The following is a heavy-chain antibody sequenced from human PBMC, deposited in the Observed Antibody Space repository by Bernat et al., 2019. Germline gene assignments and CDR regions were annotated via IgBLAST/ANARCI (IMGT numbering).Heavy chain of an antibody. CDR1: GFTFSSYA. J-gene: IGHJ4*02. V-gene: IGHV3-30*01. CDR3: ASARDFWSGYPWG. Sequence: QVQLVESGGGVVQPGRSLRLSCAASGFTFSSYAMHWVRQAPGKGLEWVAVISYDGSNKYYADSVKGRFTISRDNSKNTLYLQMNSLRAEDTAVYYCASARDFWSGYPWGWGQGTLVTVSS. D-gene: IGHD3-3*01. CDR2: ISYDGSNK.